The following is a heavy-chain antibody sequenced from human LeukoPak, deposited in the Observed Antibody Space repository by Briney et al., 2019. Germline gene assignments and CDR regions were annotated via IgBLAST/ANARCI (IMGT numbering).Heavy chain of an antibody. Sequence: SETLSLTCAVYGGSFSGYYWGWIRQPPGKGLEWIGSIYYSGSTYYNPSLKSRVTISVDTSKNQFSLRLSSVTAADTAVFYCARLEADDYGDRGSPGTPNAQSNWGQGTLITVSS. CDR1: GGSFSGYY. CDR2: IYYSGST. J-gene: IGHJ4*02. D-gene: IGHD4-17*01. V-gene: IGHV4-34*01. CDR3: ARLEADDYGDRGSPGTPNAQSN.